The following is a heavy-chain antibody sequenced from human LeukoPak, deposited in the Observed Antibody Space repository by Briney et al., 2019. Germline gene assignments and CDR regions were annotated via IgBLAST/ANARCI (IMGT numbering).Heavy chain of an antibody. CDR2: INHSGST. Sequence: GSLRLSCAASGFTFSSYGMHCIRQPPGKGLEWIGEINHSGSTNYNPSLKSRVTISVDTSKNQFSLKLSSVTAADTAVYYCARFWVYGFGFDPWGQGTLVTVSS. D-gene: IGHD2-8*01. CDR1: GFTFSSYG. V-gene: IGHV4-34*01. CDR3: ARFWVYGFGFDP. J-gene: IGHJ5*02.